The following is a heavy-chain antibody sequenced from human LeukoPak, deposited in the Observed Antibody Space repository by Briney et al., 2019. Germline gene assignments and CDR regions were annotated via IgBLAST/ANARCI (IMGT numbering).Heavy chain of an antibody. D-gene: IGHD3-16*01. CDR3: AKGYYDYVWGSYYFDY. CDR1: GFTFSSFS. V-gene: IGHV3-48*01. CDR2: ISSSSSTI. Sequence: PGGSLRLSCAASGFTFSSFSVNWVRQAPGKGLEWVSYISSSSSTIYYADSVKGRFTISRDNSRDTLYLQMNSLRAEDTAVYYCAKGYYDYVWGSYYFDYWGQGTLVTVSS. J-gene: IGHJ4*02.